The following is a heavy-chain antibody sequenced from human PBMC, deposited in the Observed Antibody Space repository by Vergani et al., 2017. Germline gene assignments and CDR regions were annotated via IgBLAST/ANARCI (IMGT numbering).Heavy chain of an antibody. Sequence: QVQLVESGGGVVQPGGSLRLSCAASGFTFSSYGMHWVRQAPGKGLEWVAFIRYDGSNKYYADSVKGRFTISRDNSKNTLYLQMNSLRAEDTAVYYCAKPDSNSWYGGPGDYYYGMDVWGQGTTVTVSS. CDR1: GFTFSSYG. CDR2: IRYDGSNK. J-gene: IGHJ6*02. D-gene: IGHD6-13*01. V-gene: IGHV3-30*02. CDR3: AKPDSNSWYGGPGDYYYGMDV.